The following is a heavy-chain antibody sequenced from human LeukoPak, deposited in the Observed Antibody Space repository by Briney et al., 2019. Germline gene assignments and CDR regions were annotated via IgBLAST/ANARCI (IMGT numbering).Heavy chain of an antibody. CDR1: GGSISSYY. Sequence: PSETLSLTCTVSGGSISSYYWSWIRQPPGKGLEWIGYIYYSGSTNYNPSFKSRVTISVDMSKNQFSLKLSSVTAADTAVYYCARPKYADYDWPDWYFDLWGRGTLVTVSS. J-gene: IGHJ2*01. CDR3: ARPKYADYDWPDWYFDL. D-gene: IGHD4-17*01. V-gene: IGHV4-59*01. CDR2: IYYSGST.